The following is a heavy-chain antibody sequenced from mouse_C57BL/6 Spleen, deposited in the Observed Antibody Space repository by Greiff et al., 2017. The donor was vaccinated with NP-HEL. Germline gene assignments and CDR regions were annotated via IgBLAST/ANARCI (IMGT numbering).Heavy chain of an antibody. CDR1: GFTFSSYG. CDR3: ARPYGSIYPAWFAY. V-gene: IGHV5-6*02. Sequence: VKLVESGGDLVKPGGSLKLSCAASGFTFSSYGMSWVRQPPDNRLAWVAPISSGGSYTYYPARVKGQFTISRDNAKNTLYLQMSSLKSEDTAMDDCARPYGSIYPAWFAYWGQGTLVTVSA. CDR2: ISSGGSYT. D-gene: IGHD1-1*01. J-gene: IGHJ3*01.